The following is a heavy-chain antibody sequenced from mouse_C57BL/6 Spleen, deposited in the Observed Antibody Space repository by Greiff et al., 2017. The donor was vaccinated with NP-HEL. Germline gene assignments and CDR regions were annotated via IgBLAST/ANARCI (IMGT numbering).Heavy chain of an antibody. V-gene: IGHV1-82*01. D-gene: IGHD4-1*01. CDR3: LLGWYGDV. Sequence: QVQLQQSGPELVKPGASVKISCKASGYAFSSSWMNWVKQRPGKGLAWIGRISPGDGDTNYNGKFTGKATLTADKSSSTAYMQLSSLTSEDSAVYFCLLGWYGDVWGTGTTVTVSS. CDR1: GYAFSSSW. CDR2: ISPGDGDT. J-gene: IGHJ1*03.